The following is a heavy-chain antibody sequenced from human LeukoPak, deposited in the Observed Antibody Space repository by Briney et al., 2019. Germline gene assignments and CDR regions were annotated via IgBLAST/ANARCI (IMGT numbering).Heavy chain of an antibody. CDR3: ARDGLGVADLDY. V-gene: IGHV3-48*03. J-gene: IGHJ4*02. Sequence: PGGSLRLSCVASGFKFSSYAINWVRQAPGKGLEWLSYISSSGTTIYSADSVKGRFTISRDNAKNSLYLHMNSLRGEDTAAYYRARDGLGVADLDYWGQGTLVTVSS. CDR1: GFKFSSYA. CDR2: ISSSGTTI. D-gene: IGHD2-15*01.